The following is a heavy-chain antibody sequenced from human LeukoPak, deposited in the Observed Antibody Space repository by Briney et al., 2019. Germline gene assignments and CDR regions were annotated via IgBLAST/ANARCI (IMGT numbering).Heavy chain of an antibody. V-gene: IGHV3-7*01. J-gene: IGHJ4*02. D-gene: IGHD1-1*01. Sequence: GGSLRLSCAASGFTFSSYWMSWVRQAPGKGLEWVANIKQDESEKYYVDSVKGRFTTSRDNANNSLYLQMNSLRAEDTAVYYCARDKIEGPTKLDYWGQGILVTVSS. CDR3: ARDKIEGPTKLDY. CDR2: IKQDESEK. CDR1: GFTFSSYW.